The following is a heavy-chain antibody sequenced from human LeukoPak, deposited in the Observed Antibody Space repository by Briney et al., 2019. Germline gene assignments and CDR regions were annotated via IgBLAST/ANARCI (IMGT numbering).Heavy chain of an antibody. D-gene: IGHD6-19*01. J-gene: IGHJ4*02. CDR1: GFTFSNFA. Sequence: GGSLSLSCAASGFTFSNFAMNWVRQPPGKGLEGVSTISCSGGSTYYADSVKGRFTNFRDNSKNPLYLQMNSLRAEDTGVYYCAKMVHTEQWLVPFDYWGQGTLVTVSS. CDR2: ISCSGGST. CDR3: AKMVHTEQWLVPFDY. V-gene: IGHV3-23*01.